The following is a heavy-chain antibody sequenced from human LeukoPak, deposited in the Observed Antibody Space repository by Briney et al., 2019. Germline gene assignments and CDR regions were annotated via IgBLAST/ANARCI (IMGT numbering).Heavy chain of an antibody. J-gene: IGHJ5*02. D-gene: IGHD4-17*01. CDR1: GYSISSGYY. Sequence: SETLSLTCTVSGYSISSGYYWGWIRQPPGKGLEWIGSIYHSGSTYYNPSLKSRVTISVDTSKNQFSLKLSSVTAADTAVYYCARAKVSTVTTLNWFDPWGQGTLVTVSS. CDR2: IYHSGST. CDR3: ARAKVSTVTTLNWFDP. V-gene: IGHV4-38-2*02.